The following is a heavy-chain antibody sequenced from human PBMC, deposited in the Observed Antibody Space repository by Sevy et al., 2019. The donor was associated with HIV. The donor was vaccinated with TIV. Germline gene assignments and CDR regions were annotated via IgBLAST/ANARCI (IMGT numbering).Heavy chain of an antibody. J-gene: IGHJ4*02. CDR1: GFTFSSYA. CDR3: ARDLFSGGNAVYGY. D-gene: IGHD2-15*01. Sequence: GGSLRLSCAASGFTFSSYAMNWVRQAPGKGLEWVSSINAISSNIYYADSVEGRSTISRDNAENSLYLQMNSVRAEDTAVYYCARDLFSGGNAVYGYWGQGTLVTVSS. CDR2: INAISSNI. V-gene: IGHV3-21*01.